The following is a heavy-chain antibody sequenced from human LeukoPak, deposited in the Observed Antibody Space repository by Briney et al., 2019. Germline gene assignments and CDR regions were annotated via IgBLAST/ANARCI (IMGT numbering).Heavy chain of an antibody. CDR2: IYSGGST. CDR3: ARDVDY. J-gene: IGHJ4*02. Sequence: GGSLRLSCAASGFTVSSNYMSWVRQAPGKGLEWVSVIYSGGSTYYADSVKGRFTISRDKSKNPLYLQMNSLRAEDTSLYYCARDVDYWGQGTLVTVSS. V-gene: IGHV3-66*01. CDR1: GFTVSSNY.